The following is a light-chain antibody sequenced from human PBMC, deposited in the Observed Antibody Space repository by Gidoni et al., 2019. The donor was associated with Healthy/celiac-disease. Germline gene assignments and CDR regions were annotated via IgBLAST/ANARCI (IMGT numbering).Light chain of an antibody. CDR1: QSVSSY. Sequence: EIVLTQSPATLSLSSGERATLSCRASQSVSSYLAWYQQKPGQAPRLLIYDASNRATGIPARFSGSGSGTDFTLTISSLEPEDFAVYYCQQRNNLWTFGQGTKVEIK. V-gene: IGKV3-11*01. CDR2: DAS. J-gene: IGKJ1*01. CDR3: QQRNNLWT.